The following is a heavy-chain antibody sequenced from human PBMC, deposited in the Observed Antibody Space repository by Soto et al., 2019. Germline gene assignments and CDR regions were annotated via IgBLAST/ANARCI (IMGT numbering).Heavy chain of an antibody. Sequence: GGSLRLSCAASGFSFNDFAMHWVRQAPGKGLEWVSGISWNSGTRGYADSVKGRFTIYRDNGETSLYLQMNSLRSEDTALYYCAKDIKRGLNYYYYMDVWGKGTTVTVSS. V-gene: IGHV3-9*01. CDR1: GFSFNDFA. CDR3: AKDIKRGLNYYYYMDV. CDR2: ISWNSGTR. J-gene: IGHJ6*03.